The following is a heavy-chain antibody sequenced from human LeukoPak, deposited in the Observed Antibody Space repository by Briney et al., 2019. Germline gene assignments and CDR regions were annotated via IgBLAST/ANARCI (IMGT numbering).Heavy chain of an antibody. Sequence: GGSLRLSCAVSGFIVSDNYMSWVRQAPGKGLEWVSLIYSGGSTYYADSVKGRFTISRDNSKNTLYLHMNSLRAEDTAVYYCAKDLWWFGEFPNVFDIWGQGTMVTVSS. CDR2: IYSGGST. V-gene: IGHV3-53*01. CDR1: GFIVSDNY. J-gene: IGHJ3*02. CDR3: AKDLWWFGEFPNVFDI. D-gene: IGHD3-10*01.